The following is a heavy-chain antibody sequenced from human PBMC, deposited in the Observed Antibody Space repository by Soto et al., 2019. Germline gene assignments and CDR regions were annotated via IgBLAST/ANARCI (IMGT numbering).Heavy chain of an antibody. CDR3: TIVRVADSALDH. Sequence: QVQLVESGGGVVQPGRSLRLSCVGSGFIFSNNGMHWVRQTPGKGLEWVAFMSYGGSDTFYADSVKGRFTISIDNSKNPLFLPMSNLIAEDTAMYYCTIVRVADSALDHCGQGTLVTVSS. CDR2: MSYGGSDT. J-gene: IGHJ4*02. V-gene: IGHV3-30*03. D-gene: IGHD3-10*02. CDR1: GFIFSNNG.